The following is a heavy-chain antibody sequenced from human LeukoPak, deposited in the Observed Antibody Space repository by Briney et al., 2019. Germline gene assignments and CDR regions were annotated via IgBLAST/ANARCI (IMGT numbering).Heavy chain of an antibody. J-gene: IGHJ4*02. CDR1: GFTFSSYS. D-gene: IGHD6-19*01. CDR2: ISSSSSYI. V-gene: IGHV3-21*01. Sequence: GGSLRLSCAASGFTFSSYSMNWVRQAPGKGLEWVSSISSSSSYIYYADSVKGRFTISRDNAKNSLYLQMNSLRAEDTAVYYCARAPIAVAVPYYFDYWGQGTLVTVSS. CDR3: ARAPIAVAVPYYFDY.